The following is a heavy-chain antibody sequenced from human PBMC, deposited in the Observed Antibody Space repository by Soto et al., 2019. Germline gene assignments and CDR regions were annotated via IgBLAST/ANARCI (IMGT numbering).Heavy chain of an antibody. Sequence: SETLSLTCTVSGEYISSGYHWAWIRQPPGKGLEWIASIFHTGTTYYNPSFKSRVTISVDTSANQFALKLNSVTAADSALYFCASGMTPPGAPAWYYFDSWGQVTLVTVSS. CDR2: IFHTGTT. D-gene: IGHD1-1*01. CDR3: ASGMTPPGAPAWYYFDS. V-gene: IGHV4-38-2*02. CDR1: GEYISSGYH. J-gene: IGHJ4*02.